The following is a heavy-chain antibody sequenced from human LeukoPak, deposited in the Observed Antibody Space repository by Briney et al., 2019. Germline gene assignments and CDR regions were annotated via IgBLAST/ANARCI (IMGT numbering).Heavy chain of an antibody. CDR1: GYTFTSYH. V-gene: IGHV1-46*01. J-gene: IGHJ6*04. D-gene: IGHD6-19*01. CDR3: ARDLDSSGRSYGMDV. Sequence: GASVKVSCKASGYTFTSYHMHWVRQAPGQGLEWMGIINPSGGSTSYAQKFQGRVTMTRDTSTSTVYMELSSLRSEDTAVYYCARDLDSSGRSYGMDVWGKGTTVTVSS. CDR2: INPSGGST.